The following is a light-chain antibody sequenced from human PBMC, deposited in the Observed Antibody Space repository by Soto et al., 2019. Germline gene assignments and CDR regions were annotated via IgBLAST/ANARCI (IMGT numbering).Light chain of an antibody. CDR3: QQYNNWPLT. Sequence: EIVMTQSPATLSVSPGERVTLSCRASESVSNNVAWYQQKPGPAPRLLIYHAITRATGIPARFSGSGSGTELTLTISSLQSEDFAIYYCQQYNNWPLTFGGGTKVEI. CDR2: HAI. J-gene: IGKJ4*01. CDR1: ESVSNN. V-gene: IGKV3-15*01.